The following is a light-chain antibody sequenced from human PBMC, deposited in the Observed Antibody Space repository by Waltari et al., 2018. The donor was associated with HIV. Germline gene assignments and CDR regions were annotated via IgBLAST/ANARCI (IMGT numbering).Light chain of an antibody. CDR1: QSLLHSNGYTC. CDR3: MQTLQTPWT. J-gene: IGKJ1*01. Sequence: DIVMTQSPLSLPVTPGEPASISCRSNQSLLHSNGYTCLDWYLQKPGQSPQVLIYLGSKRAAGGPDRFSGSGSGADFTLKISRVEAEDIGIYYCMQTLQTPWTFGQGTKVEVK. V-gene: IGKV2-28*01. CDR2: LGS.